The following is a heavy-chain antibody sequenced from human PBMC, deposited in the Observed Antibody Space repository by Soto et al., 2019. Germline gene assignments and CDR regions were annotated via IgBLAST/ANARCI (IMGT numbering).Heavy chain of an antibody. J-gene: IGHJ3*02. D-gene: IGHD2-15*01. Sequence: EVQLLESGGGLVQPGGSLRLSCAASGFTFSSYAMSWVRQAPGKGLEWVSAISGSGGSTFYADSVKGRFTISRDNSKNTLYLQMTSLGAEDTAVYCCAKGRLLSGSDAFDIWGQGTMITVSS. CDR1: GFTFSSYA. CDR3: AKGRLLSGSDAFDI. V-gene: IGHV3-23*01. CDR2: ISGSGGST.